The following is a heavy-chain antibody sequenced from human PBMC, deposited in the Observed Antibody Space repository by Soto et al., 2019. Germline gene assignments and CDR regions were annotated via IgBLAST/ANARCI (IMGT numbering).Heavy chain of an antibody. Sequence: EVQLVESGGGLVKPGGSLRLSCAASGFTFSSYSMNWVRQAPGKGLEWVSSISSSSSYIYYADSAKGRFTISRDNAKNSLYLQMNSLRAEDTAVYYCARERDSSNDYWGQGTLVTVSS. D-gene: IGHD6-13*01. CDR3: ARERDSSNDY. J-gene: IGHJ4*02. CDR2: ISSSSSYI. V-gene: IGHV3-21*01. CDR1: GFTFSSYS.